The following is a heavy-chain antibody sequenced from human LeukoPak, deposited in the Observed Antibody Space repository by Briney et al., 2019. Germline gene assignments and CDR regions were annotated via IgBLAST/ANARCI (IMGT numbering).Heavy chain of an antibody. D-gene: IGHD5-18*01. J-gene: IGHJ4*02. CDR2: IYTSGST. V-gene: IGHV4-61*02. CDR3: ARDLRGLPLH. Sequence: SETLSLTCTVSGGSISSGSYYWSWIRQPAGKGLEWIGRIYTSGSTNYNPSLKSRVTISVDTSKNQFSLKLSSVTAADTAVYYCARDLRGLPLHWGQGTLVTVSS. CDR1: GGSISSGSYY.